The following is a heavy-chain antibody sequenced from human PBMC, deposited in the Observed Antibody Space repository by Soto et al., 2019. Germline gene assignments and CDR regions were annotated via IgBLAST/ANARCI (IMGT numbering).Heavy chain of an antibody. CDR2: ISYDGSSK. Sequence: GGSLRLSCTASGLTFSSDGMCWVSQAPGKGLDWVAVISYDGSSKYYSDSVKGRLTIYRENSENTLYFQMNSLRAXETAVYYCARDGIVVGTAAISLYYYRMAVAAPGPTVTV. D-gene: IGHD2-2*02. CDR1: GLTFSSDG. V-gene: IGHV3-30*03. J-gene: IGHJ6*02. CDR3: ARDGIVVGTAAISLYYYRMAV.